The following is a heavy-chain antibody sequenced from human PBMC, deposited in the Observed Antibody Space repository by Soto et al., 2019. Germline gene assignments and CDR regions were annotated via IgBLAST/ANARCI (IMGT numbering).Heavy chain of an antibody. CDR1: GFTFSSYG. D-gene: IGHD3-3*01. Sequence: GGSLRLSCAASGFTFSSYGMHWVRQAPGKGLEWVAVISYDGSNKYYADSVKGRFTISRDNSKNTLYLQMNSLRAEDTAVYYCAKKTTPYDFWSLIDYWGQGTLVTVSS. CDR3: AKKTTPYDFWSLIDY. J-gene: IGHJ4*02. CDR2: ISYDGSNK. V-gene: IGHV3-30*18.